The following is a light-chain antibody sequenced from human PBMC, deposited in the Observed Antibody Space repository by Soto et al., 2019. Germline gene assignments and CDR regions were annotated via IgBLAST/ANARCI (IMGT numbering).Light chain of an antibody. CDR3: NSLRVNHLYV. CDR1: SSDVGGYNY. J-gene: IGLJ1*01. Sequence: QSALTQPASVSGSPGQSITISCTGTSSDVGGYNYVSWYQQHPGKAPKLMIYEVTHRPAGISDRFSASKSGNTASLTISGLQAEDEADYYCNSLRVNHLYVFGTGTKVTVL. CDR2: EVT. V-gene: IGLV2-14*01.